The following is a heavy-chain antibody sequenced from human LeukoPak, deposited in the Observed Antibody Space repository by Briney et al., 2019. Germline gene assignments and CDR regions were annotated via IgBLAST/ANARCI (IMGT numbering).Heavy chain of an antibody. D-gene: IGHD2-15*01. CDR3: AADILGLFDY. Sequence: GGSLRLPCAASGFTFSTYSMNWVRQAPGKGLEWVSYISSSSSIYYADSVKGRFTISRDNAKNSLYLQMNSLRAEDTAVYYCAADILGLFDYWGQGTLDTVSS. CDR2: ISSSSSI. CDR1: GFTFSTYS. V-gene: IGHV3-48*01. J-gene: IGHJ4*02.